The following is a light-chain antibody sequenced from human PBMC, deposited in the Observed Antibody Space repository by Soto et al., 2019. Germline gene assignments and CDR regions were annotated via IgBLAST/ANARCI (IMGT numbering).Light chain of an antibody. V-gene: IGLV1-51*01. CDR3: ETWETILSAVV. CDR2: DND. Sequence: QSVLTQPPSMSAAAGQKVTISCSGNKSNIGNNYVSWYQQLPGAAPRLLIFDNDERPSGVPDRFSGSKSGTSATLVITGLQTGDEADYYCETWETILSAVVFGGGTKLTVL. J-gene: IGLJ3*02. CDR1: KSNIGNNY.